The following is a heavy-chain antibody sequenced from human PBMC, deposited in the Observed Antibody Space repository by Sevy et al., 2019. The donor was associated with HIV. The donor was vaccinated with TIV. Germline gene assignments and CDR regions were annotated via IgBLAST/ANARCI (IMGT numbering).Heavy chain of an antibody. CDR1: GFTFGNYA. V-gene: IGHV3-9*01. D-gene: IGHD2-15*01. Sequence: SLRLSCAGSGFTFGNYAMYLVRQSPGKGLEWVSGISWNSGSMGYADAVEGRFTISRDNAKNSLHLEMNSLRPEDTALYYCAKGVSGGNSGAAFDYWGQGTRVTVSS. CDR3: AKGVSGGNSGAAFDY. J-gene: IGHJ4*02. CDR2: ISWNSGSM.